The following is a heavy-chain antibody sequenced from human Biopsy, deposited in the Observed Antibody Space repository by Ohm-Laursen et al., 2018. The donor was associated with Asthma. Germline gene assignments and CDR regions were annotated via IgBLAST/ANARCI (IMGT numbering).Heavy chain of an antibody. V-gene: IGHV3-30*18. Sequence: SLRLSCAAAGFTFSNYGMHWVRQAPGKGLDWVAVIRFDGSNKYYTDSVKGRFTISRDNSKNSMYLEMNSLRAEDTAVYYCAKHVFPGWGVGRGPDHWGQGTLVTVSS. D-gene: IGHD3-10*01. CDR3: AKHVFPGWGVGRGPDH. J-gene: IGHJ4*02. CDR2: IRFDGSNK. CDR1: GFTFSNYG.